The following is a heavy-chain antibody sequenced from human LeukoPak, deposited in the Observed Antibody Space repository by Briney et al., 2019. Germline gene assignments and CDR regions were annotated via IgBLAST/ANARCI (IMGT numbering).Heavy chain of an antibody. V-gene: IGHV4-39*07. CDR3: ARDTDWFDY. Sequence: SETLSFTCTVSGGSISSSSYYWGWIRQPPGKGLEWIGSIYYSGSTYYNPSLKSRVTISVDTSKNQLSLKLSSVTAADTAVYYCARDTDWFDYWGQGTLVTVSS. CDR2: IYYSGST. CDR1: GGSISSSSYY. D-gene: IGHD3-9*01. J-gene: IGHJ4*02.